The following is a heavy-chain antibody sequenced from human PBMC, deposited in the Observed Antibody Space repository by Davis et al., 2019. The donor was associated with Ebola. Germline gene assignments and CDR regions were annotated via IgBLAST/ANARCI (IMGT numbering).Heavy chain of an antibody. CDR1: GGTFSSYA. V-gene: IGHV1-69*04. Sequence: AASVKLSCKTSGGTFSSYAISWVRQAPGQGLEWMGRIIPILGIANYAQKFQGRVTITADKSTSTAYMELSSLRSEDTAVYYCARDGSGWSSLFDYWGQGTLVTVSS. CDR3: ARDGSGWSSLFDY. CDR2: IIPILGIA. D-gene: IGHD6-19*01. J-gene: IGHJ4*02.